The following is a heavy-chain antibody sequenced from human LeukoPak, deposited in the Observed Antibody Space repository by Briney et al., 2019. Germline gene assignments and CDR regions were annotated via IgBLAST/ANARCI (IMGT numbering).Heavy chain of an antibody. CDR2: IYPDDSNT. V-gene: IGHV5-51*01. Sequence: GESLKISCQGSGYNFPIYWIGWVRQMPGQGLEWMGIIYPDDSNTIYGPSFQGQVTISADKSINTAYLEWSSLKASDTAIYYCARQGAAGKYYYYMDVWGKGTTGTVSS. J-gene: IGHJ6*03. D-gene: IGHD6-13*01. CDR3: ARQGAAGKYYYYMDV. CDR1: GYNFPIYW.